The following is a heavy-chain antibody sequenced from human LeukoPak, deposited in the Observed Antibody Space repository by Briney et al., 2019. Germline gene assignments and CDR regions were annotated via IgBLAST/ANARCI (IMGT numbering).Heavy chain of an antibody. D-gene: IGHD6-6*01. CDR3: ARTSSSSMGYYYYYMDV. J-gene: IGHJ6*03. CDR1: GFSLSTSGMC. CDR2: IDWDDDK. V-gene: IGHV2-70*11. Sequence: SGPTLVNPTQTLTLTCTFSGFSLSTSGMCVSWIRQPPGKALEWLARIDWDDDKYYSTSLKTRLTISKDTSKNQVVLTMTNMDPVDTATYYCARTSSSSMGYYYYYMDVWGKGTTVTVSS.